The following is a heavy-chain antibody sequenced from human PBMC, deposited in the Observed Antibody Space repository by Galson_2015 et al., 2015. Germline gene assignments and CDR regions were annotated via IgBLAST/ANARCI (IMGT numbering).Heavy chain of an antibody. V-gene: IGHV3-7*01. Sequence: SLRLSCAASGFTFSTSWMSWVRQAPGKGPEWVANLNQDGSEKNYVDSAKGRFTISRDNAKNSLSLQMNSLRVEDTAVYYCARGYSLGDWGQGTLVTVSS. CDR2: LNQDGSEK. CDR3: ARGYSLGD. J-gene: IGHJ4*02. D-gene: IGHD1-14*01. CDR1: GFTFSTSW.